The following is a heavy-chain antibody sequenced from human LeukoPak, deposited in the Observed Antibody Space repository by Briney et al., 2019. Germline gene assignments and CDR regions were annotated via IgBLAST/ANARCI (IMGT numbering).Heavy chain of an antibody. V-gene: IGHV3-23*01. CDR3: AKGTTPPDYDFWSGPNDAFDI. CDR1: GFTFSSYA. CDR2: ISGSGGST. D-gene: IGHD3-3*01. J-gene: IGHJ3*02. Sequence: VGSLRLSCAASGFTFSSYAMSWVRQAPGKGLEWVSDISGSGGSTYYADSVKGRFTISRDNSKNTLYLQMNSLRAEDTAVYYCAKGTTPPDYDFWSGPNDAFDIWGQGTMVTVSS.